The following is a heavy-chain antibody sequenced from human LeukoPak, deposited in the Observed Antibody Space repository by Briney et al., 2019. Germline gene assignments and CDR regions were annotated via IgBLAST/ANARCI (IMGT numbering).Heavy chain of an antibody. CDR2: IKQDGSEK. CDR1: GFTLSSYW. V-gene: IGHV3-7*01. CDR3: VRAIGKSEAY. D-gene: IGHD4-23*01. Sequence: GRSLRLSCVASGFTLSSYWMSWVRQAPGKGLEWVANIKQDGSEKYYVDSVKGRFTISRDNAKNSLYLQVNSLRGEDTAVYYCVRAIGKSEAYWGQGTLVTVSS. J-gene: IGHJ4*02.